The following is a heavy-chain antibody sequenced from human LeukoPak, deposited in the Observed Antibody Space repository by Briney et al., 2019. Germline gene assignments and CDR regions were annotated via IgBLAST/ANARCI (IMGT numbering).Heavy chain of an antibody. J-gene: IGHJ6*03. CDR2: VDHTGST. D-gene: IGHD1-1*01. V-gene: IGHV4-59*01. CDR1: DDSITMYY. Sequence: SETLSLTCSVSDDSITMYYWTWIRQPPGKGLEWIGYVDHTGSTNFNPSLNGRVSIPRDTTKNLFSLRLRSVTAADTAVYFCARGRASSSTWYSTYYYYFYMDVWGKGTTVTVSS. CDR3: ARGRASSSTWYSTYYYYFYMDV.